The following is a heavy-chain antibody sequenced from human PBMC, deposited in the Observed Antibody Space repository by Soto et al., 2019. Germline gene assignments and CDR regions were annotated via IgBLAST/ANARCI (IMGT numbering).Heavy chain of an antibody. V-gene: IGHV4-61*01. J-gene: IGHJ4*02. CDR3: ARTVMPVGNLAAFDH. CDR2: IYNNGNT. CDR1: SGSVSSVKYF. D-gene: IGHD7-27*01. Sequence: PSEALSLTCSVSSGSVSSVKYFWSWIRHPRGKGLEWIAYIYNNGNTNYNPSLKSRATISVDTSKNQCSLKLTSVTAADSAVYFCARTVMPVGNLAAFDHWGQGVMVTVSS.